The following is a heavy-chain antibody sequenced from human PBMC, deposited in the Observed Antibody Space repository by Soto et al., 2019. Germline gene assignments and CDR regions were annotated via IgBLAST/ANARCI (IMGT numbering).Heavy chain of an antibody. CDR3: AKHYASGKRYFDY. J-gene: IGHJ4*02. CDR1: TFTFGRYA. D-gene: IGHD3-10*01. Sequence: EVQLLESGGGLVQPGGSLRLSCVASTFTFGRYAMNWVRQAPGKGLEWVSTIDNSGSTTYYADSVKGRFTISRDSSKDTLYRKINSLRAEDTAVYFCAKHYASGKRYFDYWGPGTLVTVPS. CDR2: IDNSGSTT. V-gene: IGHV3-23*05.